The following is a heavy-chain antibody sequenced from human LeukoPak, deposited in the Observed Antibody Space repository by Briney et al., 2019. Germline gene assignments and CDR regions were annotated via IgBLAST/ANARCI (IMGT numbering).Heavy chain of an antibody. CDR2: IRYDGTNK. CDR3: AKGGGGSYAYWYFDL. D-gene: IGHD1-26*01. J-gene: IGHJ2*01. V-gene: IGHV3-30*02. Sequence: GGSLRLSCEASGFSFSSYGLHWVRQAPGMGLEWVAFIRYDGTNKYYADSVKGRFTISRDNSKNTLYLQMNSLRAEDTAVYYCAKGGGGSYAYWYFDLWGRGTLVTVSS. CDR1: GFSFSSYG.